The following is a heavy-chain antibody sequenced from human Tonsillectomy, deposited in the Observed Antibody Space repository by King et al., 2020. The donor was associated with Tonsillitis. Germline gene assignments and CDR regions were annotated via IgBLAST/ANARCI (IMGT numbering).Heavy chain of an antibody. D-gene: IGHD3-9*01. CDR3: ARGGYFDIVPGYSEGYYYYYMDV. CDR2: IRGYNGNT. Sequence: VQLVESGAEVKKPGASVKVSCKASGYSFTSYGISWVRQAPGQGLEWMGWIRGYNGNTNYAQMLQGRVSMTTDTSTNTAYMELRSLRSDDTAVYYCARGGYFDIVPGYSEGYYYYYMDVWGKGTTVTVSS. J-gene: IGHJ6*03. CDR1: GYSFTSYG. V-gene: IGHV1-18*01.